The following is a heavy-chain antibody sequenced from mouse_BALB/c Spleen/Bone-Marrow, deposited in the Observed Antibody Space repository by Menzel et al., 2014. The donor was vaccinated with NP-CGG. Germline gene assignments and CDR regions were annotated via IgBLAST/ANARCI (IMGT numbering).Heavy chain of an antibody. Sequence: EVQVVESGGGLVQPGGSLKLSCAASGFTFSSYIMSWVRPTPEKRLEWVAYISNGGGSTHYPDTVKGRFTISRDNAKNTLYLQMSSLKSEDTAMYYCARHPIYYYGSSWGNYAMDYWGQGTSVTVSS. V-gene: IGHV5-12-2*01. CDR1: GFTFSSYI. J-gene: IGHJ4*01. D-gene: IGHD1-1*01. CDR3: ARHPIYYYGSSWGNYAMDY. CDR2: ISNGGGST.